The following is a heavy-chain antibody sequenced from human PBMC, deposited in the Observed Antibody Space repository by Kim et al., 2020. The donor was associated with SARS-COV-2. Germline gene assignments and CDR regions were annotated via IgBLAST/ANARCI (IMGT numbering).Heavy chain of an antibody. J-gene: IGHJ4*02. D-gene: IGHD6-19*01. Sequence: GGSLRLSCAASGFTVNNFAMSWVRQAPGKGLEWVSTVPGGGGRTFYADSVKGRFTISRDNSKNTLFLQMNSVRAEDTAVYYCAKEQPLSRGWYVFVEWGQGTLVTLTA. V-gene: IGHV3-23*01. CDR1: GFTVNNFA. CDR2: VPGGGGRT. CDR3: AKEQPLSRGWYVFVE.